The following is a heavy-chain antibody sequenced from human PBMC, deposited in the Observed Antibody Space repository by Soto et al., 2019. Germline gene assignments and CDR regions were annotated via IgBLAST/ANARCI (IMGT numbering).Heavy chain of an antibody. CDR3: AREAYSNYLNWFDP. V-gene: IGHV3-48*02. Sequence: EVQLVESGGGLVQPGGSLRLSCAASGFTFSSYSMNWVRQAPGKGLEWVSYISSSSSTIYYADSVKGRFTISRDNAKNSLYLHMNSLRDEDTAVYYCAREAYSNYLNWFDPWGQGTLVTVSS. CDR1: GFTFSSYS. CDR2: ISSSSSTI. J-gene: IGHJ5*02. D-gene: IGHD4-4*01.